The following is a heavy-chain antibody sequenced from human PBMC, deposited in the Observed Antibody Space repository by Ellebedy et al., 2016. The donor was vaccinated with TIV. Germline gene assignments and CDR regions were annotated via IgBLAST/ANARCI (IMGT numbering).Heavy chain of an antibody. Sequence: GESLKISCAASGFTVSSNYMSWVRQAPGRGLEWVSVIYSGGSTYYAASVKGRFTISRDNSKNTLYLQMNSLRAEDTATYYCTRARPTTNFWYHDLWGRGTLVSVSS. CDR1: GFTVSSNY. CDR2: IYSGGST. CDR3: TRARPTTNFWYHDL. J-gene: IGHJ2*01. V-gene: IGHV3-53*01. D-gene: IGHD6-13*01.